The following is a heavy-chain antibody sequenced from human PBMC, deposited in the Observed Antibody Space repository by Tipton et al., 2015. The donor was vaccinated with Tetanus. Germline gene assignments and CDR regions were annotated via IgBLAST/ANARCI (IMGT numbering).Heavy chain of an antibody. CDR3: ARGASYGPDYYYGMDV. V-gene: IGHV1-18*01. Sequence: QVQLVQSGPEVKKPGASVKVSCKASGYTFTSYAMHWVRQAPGQRLEWMGWISAYNGNTNYAQKLQGRVTMTTDTSTSTAYMGMRSLRSDDTAVYYCARGASYGPDYYYGMDVWGQGTTVTVSS. D-gene: IGHD5-18*01. J-gene: IGHJ6*02. CDR1: GYTFTSYA. CDR2: ISAYNGNT.